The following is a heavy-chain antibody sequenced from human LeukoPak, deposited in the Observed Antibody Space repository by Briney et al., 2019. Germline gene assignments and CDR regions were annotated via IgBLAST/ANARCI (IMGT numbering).Heavy chain of an antibody. D-gene: IGHD3-22*01. CDR1: GFTFSSYG. V-gene: IGHV3-30*02. J-gene: IGHJ6*03. CDR3: AKAGDYYDSSGYGYYYYMDV. Sequence: PGGSLRLSCAASGFTFSSYGMHWVRQAPGKGLEWVAFIRYDGSNKYYADSVKGRFTISRDNSKNTLHLQMNSLRAEDTAVYYCAKAGDYYDSSGYGYYYYMDVWGKGTTVTISS. CDR2: IRYDGSNK.